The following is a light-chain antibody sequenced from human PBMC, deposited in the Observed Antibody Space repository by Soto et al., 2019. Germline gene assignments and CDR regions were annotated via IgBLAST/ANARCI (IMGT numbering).Light chain of an antibody. J-gene: IGKJ1*01. Sequence: EIVLTQSPGTLSLSPGERATLSCRASQSVTSTYLAWWQQKPGQAPRILIYGESRRATGIPDRFSGSGSGTDFTLTISRLEPEDFAVYFCQKYGSSPTTCGQGTKVDI. CDR1: QSVTSTY. CDR2: GES. V-gene: IGKV3-20*01. CDR3: QKYGSSPTT.